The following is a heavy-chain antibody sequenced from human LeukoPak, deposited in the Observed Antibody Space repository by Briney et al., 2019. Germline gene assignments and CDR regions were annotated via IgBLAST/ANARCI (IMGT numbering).Heavy chain of an antibody. CDR3: ARHVLFSTSYSYWFDP. V-gene: IGHV4-59*08. D-gene: IGHD3-10*01. CDR2: TYVTGYT. CDR1: GASISSYF. J-gene: IGHJ5*02. Sequence: SETLSLTCSVSGASISSYFWSWIRQPPGKGLEWIAFTYVTGYTNYNPSLKSRVTISLDTSKNQVSLKINSVTAADTVVYYCARHVLFSTSYSYWFDPWGQGTLVTVPS.